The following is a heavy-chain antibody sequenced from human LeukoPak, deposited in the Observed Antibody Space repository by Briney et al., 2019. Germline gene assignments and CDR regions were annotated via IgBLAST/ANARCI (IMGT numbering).Heavy chain of an antibody. D-gene: IGHD6-19*01. J-gene: IGHJ4*02. CDR1: GFTFNDYA. V-gene: IGHV3-9*01. CDR2: ITWNSGSI. CDR3: AAGTPGYFDY. Sequence: PGGSLRLSCAASGFTFNDYAMHWVRQPPGKGLEWVSGITWNSGSIVYADSVKGRFTISRDNAKNSLYLQMNSLRVEDTAVYYCAAGTPGYFDYWGQGTLVTVSS.